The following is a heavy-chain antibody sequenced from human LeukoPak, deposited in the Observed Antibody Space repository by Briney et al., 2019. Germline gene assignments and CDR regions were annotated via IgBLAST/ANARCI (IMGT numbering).Heavy chain of an antibody. CDR3: ARDGRPPDEIPPY. CDR1: GFTFDDYA. V-gene: IGHV3-9*01. J-gene: IGHJ4*02. Sequence: GGSLRLSCAASGFTFDDYAMHWVRQAPGKGLEWVSGISWNSGSIGYADSVKGRFTISRDNAKNSLYLQMNSLRAEDTAVYYCARDGRPPDEIPPYWGQGTLVTVSS. D-gene: IGHD1-14*01. CDR2: ISWNSGSI.